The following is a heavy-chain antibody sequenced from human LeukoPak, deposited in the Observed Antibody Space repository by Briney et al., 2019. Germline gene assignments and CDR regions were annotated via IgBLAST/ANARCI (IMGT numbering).Heavy chain of an antibody. D-gene: IGHD2-21*01. Sequence: SETLSLTCTVSGGSISSYYWSWIRQPAGKGLEWIGRIYTSGSTNYNPSLKSRVTISVDTSKNQFSLKLSSVTAADTAVYYCARSICGGDCSRFDYWGQGTLVTVSS. CDR1: GGSISSYY. V-gene: IGHV4-4*07. J-gene: IGHJ4*02. CDR2: IYTSGST. CDR3: ARSICGGDCSRFDY.